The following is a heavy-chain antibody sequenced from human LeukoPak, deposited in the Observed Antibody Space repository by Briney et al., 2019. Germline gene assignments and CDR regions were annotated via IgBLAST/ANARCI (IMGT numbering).Heavy chain of an antibody. J-gene: IGHJ5*02. CDR2: ISADNGNA. V-gene: IGHV1-18*01. CDR3: ATLPWAVVPAAIPWFDP. D-gene: IGHD2-2*01. CDR1: GHTFTNYG. Sequence: GASVKVSCKASGHTFTNYGITWVRQAPGQGLEWMGWISADNGNANYPQKFQDRVTISTDTSTTTAYMELRSLRSDDTAVYYCATLPWAVVPAAIPWFDPWGQGTLVTVSS.